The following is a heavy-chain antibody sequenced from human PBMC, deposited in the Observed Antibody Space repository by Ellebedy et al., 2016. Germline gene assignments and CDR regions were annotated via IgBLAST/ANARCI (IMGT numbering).Heavy chain of an antibody. CDR1: GFTFKDFF. J-gene: IGHJ1*01. CDR3: REGHYSDV. V-gene: IGHV3-23*01. CDR2: ISGGGDAT. Sequence: GGSLRLSXAAAGFTFKDFFMSWVRQAPGKMLEWVSTISGGGDATYFADSVKGRFTISRDNSRNILYLHMNSLRVDDTAKYYCREGHYSDVWGQGTLVTVSS. D-gene: IGHD2-15*01.